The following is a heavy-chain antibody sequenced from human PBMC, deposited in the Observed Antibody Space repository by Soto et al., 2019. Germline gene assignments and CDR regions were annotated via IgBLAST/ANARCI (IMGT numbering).Heavy chain of an antibody. Sequence: PSETLSLTCTVSGGSISSYYWSWIRQPPGKGLEWIGYIYYSGSTNYNPSLKSRVTISVDTSKNQFSLKLSSVTAADTAVYYCARDKKSSSWYLPRGSWFAPWAQGPLVTVSS. CDR1: GGSISSYY. D-gene: IGHD6-13*01. V-gene: IGHV4-59*01. CDR2: IYYSGST. J-gene: IGHJ5*02. CDR3: ARDKKSSSWYLPRGSWFAP.